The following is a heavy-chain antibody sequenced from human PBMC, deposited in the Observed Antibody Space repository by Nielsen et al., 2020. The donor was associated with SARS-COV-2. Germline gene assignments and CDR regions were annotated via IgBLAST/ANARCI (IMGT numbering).Heavy chain of an antibody. CDR2: ICFDGSDK. CDR3: AREGHSQSVIVINSYVDY. J-gene: IGHJ4*02. V-gene: IGHV3-33*01. D-gene: IGHD3-10*01. Sequence: GESLKISCAASGFSFNAYAMHWVRQAPGKGLEWVAVICFDGSDKYYADFVKDRFTISRDNSKNTLYLEMKSLRADDTAVYYCAREGHSQSVIVINSYVDYWGQGTLVTVSS. CDR1: GFSFNAYA.